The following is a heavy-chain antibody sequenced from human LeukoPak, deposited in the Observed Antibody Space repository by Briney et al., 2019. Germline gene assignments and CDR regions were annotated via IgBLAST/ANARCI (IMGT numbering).Heavy chain of an antibody. Sequence: GGSLRLSCAASGFTFSSYGMSWVRQAPGKGLECVSAISGSGGSTYYADSVKGRFTIPRDNSKNTLYLQMNSLRAEDTAVYYCARGVGRGVPIDYWGQGTLVTVSS. CDR1: GFTFSSYG. CDR3: ARGVGRGVPIDY. J-gene: IGHJ4*02. D-gene: IGHD3-10*01. V-gene: IGHV3-23*01. CDR2: ISGSGGST.